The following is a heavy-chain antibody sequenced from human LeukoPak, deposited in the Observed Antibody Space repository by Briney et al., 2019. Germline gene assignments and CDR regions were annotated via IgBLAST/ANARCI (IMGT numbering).Heavy chain of an antibody. CDR2: ISGSGRNT. Sequence: GGSLRLSCAASGFTFNTNAMSWVRQAPGKGLEWVSAISGSGRNTYYENSVRGRFSISRDNSKNTLFLQMNSLRAEDTAVYFCAKDRSRTTVTNDACDFWGPGTMVTVSS. D-gene: IGHD4-11*01. V-gene: IGHV3-23*01. J-gene: IGHJ3*01. CDR1: GFTFNTNA. CDR3: AKDRSRTTVTNDACDF.